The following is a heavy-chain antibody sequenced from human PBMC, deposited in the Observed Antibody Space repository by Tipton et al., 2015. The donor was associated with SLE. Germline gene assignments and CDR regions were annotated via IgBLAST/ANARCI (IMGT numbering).Heavy chain of an antibody. CDR3: AREDGVGLYAFDI. V-gene: IGHV3-43*01. D-gene: IGHD3-16*01. Sequence: SLRLSCAASGFTFDDYTMHWVRQAPGKGLEWVSLISWDGGSTYYADSVKGRFPISRDNSKNTLYLQMNSLRAEDTAVYYGAREDGVGLYAFDIWGQGTMGTVSS. CDR1: GFTFDDYT. J-gene: IGHJ3*02. CDR2: ISWDGGST.